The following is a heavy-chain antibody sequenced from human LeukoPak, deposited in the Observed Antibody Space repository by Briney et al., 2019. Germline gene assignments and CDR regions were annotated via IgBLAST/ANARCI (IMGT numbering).Heavy chain of an antibody. V-gene: IGHV1-18*01. CDR3: ATDGYSIAAAGPLAA. D-gene: IGHD6-13*01. CDR2: ISAYNGNT. J-gene: IGHJ5*02. CDR1: GYTFTSYG. Sequence: ASVKVSCKASGYTFTSYGISWVRQAPGQRLEWMGWISAYNGNTNYAQKLQGRVTMTTDTSTSTAYMELRSLRSDDTAVYYCATDGYSIAAAGPLAAWGQGTLVTVSS.